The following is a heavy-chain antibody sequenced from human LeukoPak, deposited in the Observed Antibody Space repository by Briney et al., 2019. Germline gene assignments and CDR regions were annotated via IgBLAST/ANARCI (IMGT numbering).Heavy chain of an antibody. Sequence: GESLKISCHATGYXFTSYWIGWVRQMPGKGLEWMGIIHPGDSDTRNSPSFQGQVSISADKSISTAYLQWSSLKASDTAKYYCARRNYYDRSGYFDYWGQGTLVTVSS. CDR1: GYXFTSYW. D-gene: IGHD3-22*01. CDR2: IHPGDSDT. CDR3: ARRNYYDRSGYFDY. V-gene: IGHV5-51*01. J-gene: IGHJ4*02.